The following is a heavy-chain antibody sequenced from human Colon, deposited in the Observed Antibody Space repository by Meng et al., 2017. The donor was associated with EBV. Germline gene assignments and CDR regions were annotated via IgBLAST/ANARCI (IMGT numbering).Heavy chain of an antibody. D-gene: IGHD2-21*01. CDR3: ASFDHIPRRNYFDY. V-gene: IGHV4-30-4*01. CDR2: IHHSGSA. J-gene: IGHJ4*02. Sequence: VPLPEAGPGLVAPSQTLSLTCTGSGGSMSSGNYYWSWIRQPPGKGLEWIGYIHHSGSAYYNPSLKSRVSISVDTSKSQFSLNLNSMTAADTAVYYCASFDHIPRRNYFDYWGQGTLVTVSS. CDR1: GGSMSSGNYY.